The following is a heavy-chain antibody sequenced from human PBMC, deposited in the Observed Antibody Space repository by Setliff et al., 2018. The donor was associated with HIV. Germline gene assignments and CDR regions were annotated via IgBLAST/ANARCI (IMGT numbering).Heavy chain of an antibody. Sequence: GGSLRLSCAASGFIFDDYAMHWVRQAPGKGLEWVSGISWNSGSIGYADSVKGRFTISRENSRNTVYLQMNGLRADASAVYYCANNYWSGSWCILVWGKGTTVTVSS. D-gene: IGHD3-3*01. V-gene: IGHV3-9*01. J-gene: IGHJ6*04. CDR3: ANNYWSGSWCILV. CDR1: GFIFDDYA. CDR2: ISWNSGSI.